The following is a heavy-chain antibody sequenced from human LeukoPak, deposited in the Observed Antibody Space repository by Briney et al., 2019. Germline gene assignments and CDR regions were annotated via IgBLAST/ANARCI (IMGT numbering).Heavy chain of an antibody. Sequence: PGGSLRLSCAASGFNFGDYAMSWVRQAPGKGLEWVGFARTEDYDGATDYAASVKGRFTISRDDSKNIAYLQMDSLKTEDTAVYYCARTYGYYYFYMDVWGKGTTVTVSS. CDR3: ARTYGYYYFYMDV. J-gene: IGHJ6*03. D-gene: IGHD3-10*01. CDR1: GFNFGDYA. V-gene: IGHV3-49*04. CDR2: ARTEDYDGAT.